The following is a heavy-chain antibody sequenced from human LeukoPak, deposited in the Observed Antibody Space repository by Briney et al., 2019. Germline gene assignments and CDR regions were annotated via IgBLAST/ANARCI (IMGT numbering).Heavy chain of an antibody. CDR3: ARVVGNAFDI. D-gene: IGHD1-26*01. CDR2: ISSSSSYI. V-gene: IGHV3-21*01. J-gene: IGHJ3*02. CDR1: GCTFSSYS. Sequence: GGSLRLSCAASGCTFSSYSMNWVRQAPGKGLEWVSSISSSSSYIYYADSMKGRFTISRDNAKNSLYLQMNSLRAEDTAVYYCARVVGNAFDIWGQGTMVTVSS.